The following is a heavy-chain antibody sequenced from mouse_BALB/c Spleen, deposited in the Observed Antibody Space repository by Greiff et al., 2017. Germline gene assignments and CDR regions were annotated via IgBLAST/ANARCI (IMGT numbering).Heavy chain of an antibody. V-gene: IGHV5-6-3*01. J-gene: IGHJ1*01. CDR2: INSNGGST. D-gene: IGHD1-1*01. Sequence: EVQRVESGGGLVQPGGSLKLSCAASGFTFSSYGMSWVRQTPDKRLELVATINSNGGSTYYPDSVKGRFTISRDNAKNTLYLQMSSLKSEDTAMYYCARESLITTVVGDWYFDVWGAGTTVTVSS. CDR1: GFTFSSYG. CDR3: ARESLITTVVGDWYFDV.